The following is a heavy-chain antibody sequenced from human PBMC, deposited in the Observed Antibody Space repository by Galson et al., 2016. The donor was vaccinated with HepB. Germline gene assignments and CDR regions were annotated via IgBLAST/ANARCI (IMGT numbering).Heavy chain of an antibody. V-gene: IGHV1-69*13. CDR3: ALERHYYDRGDVS. D-gene: IGHD3-22*01. J-gene: IGHJ5*02. CDR1: GGTLSRYT. Sequence: PVKVSCKASGGTLSRYTVTWVRQAPGQGPEWMGGIIPILNTPNYARKFQGRVKITAADKELNNLRSEDPAVYFCALERHYYDRGDVSWGQGTLVTVSS. CDR2: IIPILNTP.